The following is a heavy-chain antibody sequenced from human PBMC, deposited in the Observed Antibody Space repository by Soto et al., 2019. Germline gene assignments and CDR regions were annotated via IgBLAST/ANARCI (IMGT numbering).Heavy chain of an antibody. Sequence: VSFQGSRLSSHVTDLDWAEQVIGQGLEWMGWINAHSGGTEYAQKFQGRVTLTRDTSIATAYLTLTSLTSDDTAFYFYAKDFTRQLGYWLAPWGKGTQVTLS. CDR2: INAHSGGT. D-gene: IGHD6-6*01. CDR1: RLSSHVTD. CDR3: AKDFTRQLGYWLAP. J-gene: IGHJ5*02. V-gene: IGHV1-2*02.